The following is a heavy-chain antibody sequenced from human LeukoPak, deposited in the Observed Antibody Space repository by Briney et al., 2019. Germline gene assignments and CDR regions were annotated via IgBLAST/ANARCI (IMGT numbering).Heavy chain of an antibody. CDR3: ARDKAASPNNWFDP. CDR1: GFTVSSNY. Sequence: GGSLRLSCAASGFTVSSNYMSWVRQAPGKGLEWVSVIYSGGSTYYADSVKGRFTISRDNSKNTLYLQMNSLRDEDTAVYYCARDKAASPNNWFDPWGQGTLVTVSS. V-gene: IGHV3-66*01. J-gene: IGHJ5*02. D-gene: IGHD6-25*01. CDR2: IYSGGST.